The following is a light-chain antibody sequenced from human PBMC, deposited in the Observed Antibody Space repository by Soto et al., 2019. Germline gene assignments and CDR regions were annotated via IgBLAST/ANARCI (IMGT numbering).Light chain of an antibody. J-gene: IGKJ1*01. CDR2: AAS. V-gene: IGKV1-17*01. CDR3: LQLNTYPWT. CDR1: QVITND. Sequence: IQMTQSPSSLSASVGDRLSITCRASQVITNDLGWYQQKPGKAPKRIIYAASTLQSGVPSRFSGSGSGTEFTLTISSLQPEDVATYYCLQLNTYPWTFGQGTKVEIK.